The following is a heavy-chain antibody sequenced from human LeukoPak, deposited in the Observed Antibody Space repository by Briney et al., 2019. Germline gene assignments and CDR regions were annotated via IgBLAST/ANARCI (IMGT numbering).Heavy chain of an antibody. J-gene: IGHJ4*02. V-gene: IGHV4-34*01. CDR1: GGSFSGYY. CDR2: INHSGST. CDR3: ARLKYSSSLRFDY. Sequence: PSETLSLTCAVYGGSFSGYYWSWIRQPPGKGLEWIGEINHSGSTNYNPSLQSRVTISVDTSKNQCYLKLSSVTAADTAVYYCARLKYSSSLRFDYWGQGTLVTVSS. D-gene: IGHD6-6*01.